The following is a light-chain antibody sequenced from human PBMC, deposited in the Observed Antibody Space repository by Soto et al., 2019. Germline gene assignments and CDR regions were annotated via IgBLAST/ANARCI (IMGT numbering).Light chain of an antibody. CDR3: KSYAGSNTYV. CDR2: EVV. CDR1: KNDIGLYDF. V-gene: IGLV2-8*01. J-gene: IGLJ1*01. Sequence: QAALTQPPSASLSPGQSVTISCTGTKNDIGLYDFVSLYQHHPGKAPRLIIYEVVQRPSGVPDRFSGSKSGNTASLTVSGLQAADEADYFCKSYAGSNTYVFGSGTNVTVL.